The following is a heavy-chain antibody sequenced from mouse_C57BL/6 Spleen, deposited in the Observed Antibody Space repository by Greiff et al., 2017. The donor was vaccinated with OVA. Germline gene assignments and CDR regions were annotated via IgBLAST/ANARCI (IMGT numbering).Heavy chain of an antibody. CDR2: INPSSGYT. CDR1: GYTFTSYW. J-gene: IGHJ4*01. CDR3: ARNSNYVY. Sequence: QVQLKESGAELAKPGASVKLSCKASGYTFTSYWMHWVKQRPGQGLEWIGYINPSSGYTKSNQKFKDKATLTADKSSLTAYMQRSSLTYEDSAVYYCARNSNYVYWGQGTSVTVSS. V-gene: IGHV1-7*01. D-gene: IGHD2-5*01.